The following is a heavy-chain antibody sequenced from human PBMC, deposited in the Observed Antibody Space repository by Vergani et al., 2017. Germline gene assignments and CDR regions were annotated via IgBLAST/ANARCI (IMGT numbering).Heavy chain of an antibody. CDR2: ISGPGLST. V-gene: IGHV3-23*01. CDR1: VFTFSNSA. J-gene: IGHJ4*01. D-gene: IGHD2/OR15-2a*01. CDR3: VKEKIDMGSYFFDS. Sequence: EVHLLESGGGLVQSGVSLRLSCAASVFTFSNSAVSWFRQAPGRGLAWVSSISGPGLSTYYADSVKGRFSISRDNSKNTVFLQMHSLRAEDTAIYYCVKEKIDMGSYFFDSWGHGILVTVSS.